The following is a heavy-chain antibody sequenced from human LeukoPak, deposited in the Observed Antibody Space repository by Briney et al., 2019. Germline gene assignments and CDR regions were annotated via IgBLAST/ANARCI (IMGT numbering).Heavy chain of an antibody. J-gene: IGHJ4*02. Sequence: KPSETLSLTCTVSGYSVNSGAHSWGWIRQYPGKGLEWIGQIFCTGRTDYNPSLKSRLTISIDTSKNQFSMELSSVSVADTATYFCARDRASGMDFWGQGTLVTVSS. D-gene: IGHD3-10*01. CDR3: ARDRASGMDF. CDR1: GYSVNSGAHS. V-gene: IGHV4-31*03. CDR2: IFCTGRT.